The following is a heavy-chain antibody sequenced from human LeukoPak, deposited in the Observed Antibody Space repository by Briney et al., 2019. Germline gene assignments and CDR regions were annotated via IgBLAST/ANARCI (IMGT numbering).Heavy chain of an antibody. Sequence: PGGSLRLPCAASGFTVSSNYMSWVRQAPGKGLEWVGRIRSRTDGGTTDYAAPVKGRFTISRDDSKKTLYLQMNILKTEDTAVYYCAKGFGSYDSSDFDSWGQGTLVTVSS. D-gene: IGHD3-22*01. J-gene: IGHJ4*02. V-gene: IGHV3-15*01. CDR3: AKGFGSYDSSDFDS. CDR2: IRSRTDGGTT. CDR1: GFTVSSNY.